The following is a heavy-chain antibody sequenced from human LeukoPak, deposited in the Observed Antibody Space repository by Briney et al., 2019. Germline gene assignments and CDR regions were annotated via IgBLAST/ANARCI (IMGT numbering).Heavy chain of an antibody. CDR3: ARDPEEQQLVPQYYYYGMDV. CDR2: IWYDGSNK. Sequence: GGSLRLSCAASGFTFSSYGMHWVRQAPGKGLEWVAVIWYDGSNKYYADSVKGRFTISRDNSKNTLYLQMNSLRAEDTAVYYCARDPEEQQLVPQYYYYGMDVWGQGTTVTVSS. V-gene: IGHV3-33*01. J-gene: IGHJ6*02. D-gene: IGHD6-13*01. CDR1: GFTFSSYG.